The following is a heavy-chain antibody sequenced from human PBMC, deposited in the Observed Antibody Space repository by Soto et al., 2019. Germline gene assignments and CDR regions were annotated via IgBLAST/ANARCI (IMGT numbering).Heavy chain of an antibody. Sequence: PGESLKISCKGSGYSFTTYWIGWVRQMPGKGLEFMGIIYPGDSETRLSPSFQGQVTISADKSISAAYLQWSSLKASDTAMYYCARRYCSSTSCYYFDYWGQGTLVTVPS. D-gene: IGHD2-2*01. J-gene: IGHJ4*02. CDR3: ARRYCSSTSCYYFDY. V-gene: IGHV5-51*01. CDR1: GYSFTTYW. CDR2: IYPGDSET.